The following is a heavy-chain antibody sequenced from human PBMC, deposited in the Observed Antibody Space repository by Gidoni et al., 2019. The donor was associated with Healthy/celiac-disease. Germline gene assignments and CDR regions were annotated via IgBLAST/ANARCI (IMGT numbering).Heavy chain of an antibody. Sequence: EVQLVESGGGLVQPGGSLRLSCAASGFTVSSNYMSWVRQAPGKGLEWVSVIYSGGSTYYADSVKGRFTISRDNSKNTLYLQMNSLRAEDTAVYYCARMYDFWSGYLEPYAFDIWGQGTMVTVSS. CDR3: ARMYDFWSGYLEPYAFDI. J-gene: IGHJ3*02. CDR2: IYSGGST. V-gene: IGHV3-66*02. CDR1: GFTVSSNY. D-gene: IGHD3-3*01.